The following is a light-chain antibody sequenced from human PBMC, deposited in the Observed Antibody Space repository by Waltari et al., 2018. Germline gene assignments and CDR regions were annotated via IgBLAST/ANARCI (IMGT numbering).Light chain of an antibody. V-gene: IGLV3-25*03. CDR2: KDS. CDR3: QSPDSSGTYWV. CDR1: ALPEQY. Sequence: SYELTQPPSVSVSPGQTARITCSGDALPEQYAYWYQQKPGQAPVLVIYKDSERPSGIPERCSGSSSGTTVTLTISGVQAEDEADYYCQSPDSSGTYWVFGGGTKLTVL. J-gene: IGLJ2*01.